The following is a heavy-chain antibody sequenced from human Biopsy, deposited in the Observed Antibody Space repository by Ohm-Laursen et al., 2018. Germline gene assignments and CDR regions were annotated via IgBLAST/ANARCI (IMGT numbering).Heavy chain of an antibody. Sequence: GTLSLTCTVSGDSISSYYWSWIRQPPGKGLEWIGYVYYTGSTDYNPSLQSRVTISVDTSKNHFSLRLRSVTPADTAIYCARDRGYYSDRTVPGYFDLWGRGILVTVSS. J-gene: IGHJ2*01. CDR1: GDSISSYY. CDR3: ARDRGYYSDRTVPGYFDL. V-gene: IGHV4-59*01. CDR2: VYYTGST. D-gene: IGHD3-22*01.